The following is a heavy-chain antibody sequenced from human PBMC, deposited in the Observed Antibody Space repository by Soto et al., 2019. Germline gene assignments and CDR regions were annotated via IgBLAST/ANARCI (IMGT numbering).Heavy chain of an antibody. J-gene: IGHJ3*02. CDR3: ANDYGDYRKDAFDI. CDR2: ISHTGST. V-gene: IGHV4-34*08. Sequence: VWLHQWGAGLLKPSETLSLTCAVYGGMYNDYYWSWIRQSRGKGLEWVGEISHTGSTNYNPSLKTRVTISQDKSRNQFSLSLTSLTAADTAVYYCANDYGDYRKDAFDIWSQGTLVTVSS. D-gene: IGHD4-17*01. CDR1: GGMYNDYY.